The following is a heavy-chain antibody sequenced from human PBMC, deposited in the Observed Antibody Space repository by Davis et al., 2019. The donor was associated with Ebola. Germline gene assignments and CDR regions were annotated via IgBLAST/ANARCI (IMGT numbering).Heavy chain of an antibody. D-gene: IGHD3-16*01. J-gene: IGHJ6*04. CDR2: SHYSGST. Sequence: GSLRLSCTVSGVSITSYYWSWVRQPPGKGLEWIGYSHYSGSTNYNPSLKSRVTISTDTSRSQFSLKLSSVTAADTAVYYCARVRVRLGGYYYYYYGMDVWGKGTTVTVSS. CDR3: ARVRVRLGGYYYYYYGMDV. V-gene: IGHV4-59*12. CDR1: GVSITSYY.